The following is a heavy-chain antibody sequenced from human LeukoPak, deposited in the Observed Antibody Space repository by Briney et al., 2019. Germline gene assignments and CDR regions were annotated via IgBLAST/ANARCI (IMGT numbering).Heavy chain of an antibody. D-gene: IGHD6-19*01. CDR2: ISSSSSYI. V-gene: IGHV3-21*04. CDR1: GFTFSSYS. J-gene: IGHJ4*02. CDR3: ARNWASRIAVAGPYYFDY. Sequence: GGSLRLSCAASGFTFSSYSMNWVRQAPGKGLEWVSSISSSSSYIYYADSVKGRFTISRDNAKNSLYLQMNSLRAEDTALYYCARNWASRIAVAGPYYFDYWGQGTLVTVSS.